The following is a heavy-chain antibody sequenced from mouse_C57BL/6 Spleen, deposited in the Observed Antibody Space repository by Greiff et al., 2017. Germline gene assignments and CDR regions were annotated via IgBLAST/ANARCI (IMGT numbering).Heavy chain of an antibody. CDR3: AREGLLYYFDY. CDR2: ISYSGST. Sequence: EVKLVESGPGMVKPSQSLSLTCTVTGYSITSGYDWHWIRHFPGNKLEWMGYISYSGSTNYNPSLKSRISITHDTSKNHFFLKLNSVTTEDTATYYCAREGLLYYFDYWGQGTTLTVSS. CDR1: GYSITSGYD. V-gene: IGHV3-1*01. J-gene: IGHJ2*01. D-gene: IGHD3-1*01.